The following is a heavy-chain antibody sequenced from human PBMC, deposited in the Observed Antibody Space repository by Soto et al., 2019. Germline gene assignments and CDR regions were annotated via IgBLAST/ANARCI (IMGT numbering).Heavy chain of an antibody. D-gene: IGHD6-6*01. CDR2: IRSKAYGGTT. V-gene: IGHV3-49*03. CDR1: GFTFGDYA. Sequence: HPGGSLRLSCTASGFTFGDYAMSWFRQAPGKGLEWVGFIRSKAYGGTTEYAASVKGRFTISRDDSKSIAYLQMNSLKTEDTAVYYCTREGEAARPVFGYYYYMDVWGKGTSVTVSS. CDR3: TREGEAARPVFGYYYYMDV. J-gene: IGHJ6*03.